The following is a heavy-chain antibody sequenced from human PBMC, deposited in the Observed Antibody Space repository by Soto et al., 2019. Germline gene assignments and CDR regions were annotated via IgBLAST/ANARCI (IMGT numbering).Heavy chain of an antibody. D-gene: IGHD6-19*01. V-gene: IGHV3-30-3*01. CDR3: ARDPTYADGIAVAGDAFDL. CDR2: ITCNGSNK. CDR1: GFTFSSYA. Sequence: GGSLRLSCAASGFTFSSYAMHWVRQAPGKGLEWVAAITCNGSNKYYADSVKGRFTISRDNSKNTLYLQMNSLRAEDTAVYYCARDPTYADGIAVAGDAFDLWGQGTMVTVSS. J-gene: IGHJ3*01.